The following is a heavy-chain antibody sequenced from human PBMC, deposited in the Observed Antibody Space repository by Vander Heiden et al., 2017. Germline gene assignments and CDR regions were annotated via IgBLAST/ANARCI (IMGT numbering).Heavy chain of an antibody. V-gene: IGHV1-69*01. CDR2: IIPSFGTA. D-gene: IGHD3-10*01. J-gene: IGHJ4*02. CDR3: ARDQGQGYGSGSYPDY. CDR1: GGPCSSYA. Sequence: QVQLVHSGTEVKKPWSSVKVSCKSSGGPCSSYAVSWVRQATGQGLEWMGGIIPSFGTANYAQKFQGRVTITADESTSTAYMELSSLRSEDTAVYYCARDQGQGYGSGSYPDYWGQGTLVTVSS.